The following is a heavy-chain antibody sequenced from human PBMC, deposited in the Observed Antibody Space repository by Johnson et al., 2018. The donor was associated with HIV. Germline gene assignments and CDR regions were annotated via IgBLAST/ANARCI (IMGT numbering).Heavy chain of an antibody. D-gene: IGHD6-19*01. CDR2: ISYDGTDK. CDR1: GFTFSTYG. J-gene: IGHJ3*01. CDR3: ARVQRSGWFHTDAFDL. V-gene: IGHV3-30*03. Sequence: QVQLVESGGGVVQPGRSLRLSCAASGFTFSTYGMHWVRQAPGKGLEWVAFISYDGTDKFYATSVKGRFTVSRDNSNNILFLQMSSLRSDDTAVYFCARVQRSGWFHTDAFDLWGQGTMVTVSS.